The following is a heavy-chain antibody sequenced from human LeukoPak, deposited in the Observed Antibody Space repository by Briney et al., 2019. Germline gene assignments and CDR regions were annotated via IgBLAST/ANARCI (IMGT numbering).Heavy chain of an antibody. CDR2: IYGGVTTT. V-gene: IGHV3-23*01. CDR3: AKDLTPDGVWDIDY. CDR1: GFTFSKST. D-gene: IGHD3-9*01. J-gene: IGHJ4*02. Sequence: GGSLTLSCVGSGFTFSKSTMSGVRQAPGKGLEWISGIYGGVTTTTFYAESAKGRFTISRDNSKNTLYLQMNSLRDEDTAVYYCAKDLTPDGVWDIDYWGQGTRITVSS.